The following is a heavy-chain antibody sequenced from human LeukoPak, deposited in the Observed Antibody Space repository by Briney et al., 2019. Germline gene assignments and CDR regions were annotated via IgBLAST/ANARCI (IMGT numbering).Heavy chain of an antibody. CDR1: GFTFSSYW. D-gene: IGHD1-26*01. CDR3: ARGGYSGSYHTPRYYYMDV. CDR2: INSDGSST. Sequence: GGSLRLSCAASGFTFSSYWMHWVRQAPGKGLVWVSRINSDGSSTSYADSVKGRFTISRDNAKNTLYLQMNSLRAEDTAVYYCARGGYSGSYHTPRYYYMDVWGKGTTVTVSS. V-gene: IGHV3-74*01. J-gene: IGHJ6*03.